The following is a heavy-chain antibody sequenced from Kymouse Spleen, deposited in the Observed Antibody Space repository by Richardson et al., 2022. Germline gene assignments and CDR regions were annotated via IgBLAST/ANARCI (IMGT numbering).Heavy chain of an antibody. CDR3: ASCITGTTIFDY. D-gene: IGHD1-7*01. Sequence: QLQLQESGPGLVKPSETLSLTCTVSGGSISSSSYYWGWIRQPPGKGLEWIGSIYYSGSTYYNPSLKSRVTISVDTSKNQFSLKLSSVTAADTAVYYCASCITGTTIFDYWGQGTLVTVSS. CDR2: IYYSGST. V-gene: IGHV4-39*01. CDR1: GGSISSSSYY. J-gene: IGHJ4*02.